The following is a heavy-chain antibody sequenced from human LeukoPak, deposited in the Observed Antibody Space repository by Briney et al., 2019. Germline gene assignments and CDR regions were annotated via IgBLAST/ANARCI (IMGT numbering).Heavy chain of an antibody. CDR3: ARDGYNEEDWYFDL. V-gene: IGHV3-74*01. CDR1: GFTFSSHW. Sequence: PGGSLRLSCAASGFTFSSHWMHWVRQAPGKGLVWVSRINSDGSSTSYADSVKGRFTISRDNSKKTLYLQMNSLRAEDTAVYYCARDGYNEEDWYFDLWGRGILVTVSS. CDR2: INSDGSST. J-gene: IGHJ2*01. D-gene: IGHD5-24*01.